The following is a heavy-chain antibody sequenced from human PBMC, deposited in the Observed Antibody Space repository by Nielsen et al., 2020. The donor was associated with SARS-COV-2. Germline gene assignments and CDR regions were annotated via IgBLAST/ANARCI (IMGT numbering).Heavy chain of an antibody. Sequence: GGSLRLSCAASGFIFTSHGMHWVRQAPGKGLEWVAVVSHDGNNRQYGDSVKGRFTISRDNFKNTVSLEMNSLRAQDTAVYYCARDLSRDLTNVDYWGQGTLVTVSS. CDR3: ARDLSRDLTNVDY. CDR2: VSHDGNNR. D-gene: IGHD1/OR15-1a*01. J-gene: IGHJ4*02. CDR1: GFIFTSHG. V-gene: IGHV3-30*03.